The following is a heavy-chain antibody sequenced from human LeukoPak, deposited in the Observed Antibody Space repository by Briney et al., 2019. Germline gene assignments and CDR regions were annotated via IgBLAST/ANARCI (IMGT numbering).Heavy chain of an antibody. D-gene: IGHD2-2*01. J-gene: IGHJ5*02. CDR1: GGSISSYY. CDR3: ARDQLYCSSSSCRNLGWFDP. V-gene: IGHV4-59*12. Sequence: ASETLSLTCTVSGGSISSYYWSWIRQPPGKGLEWIGYIHYSGSTNYNPSLKSRLTISVETSKNQFSLKLRSVTAADTAVYYCARDQLYCSSSSCRNLGWFDPWGQGTLVAVSS. CDR2: IHYSGST.